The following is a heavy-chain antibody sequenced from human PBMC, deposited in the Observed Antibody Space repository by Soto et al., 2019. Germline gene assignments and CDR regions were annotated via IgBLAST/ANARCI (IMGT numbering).Heavy chain of an antibody. CDR1: GYTFTSYG. D-gene: IGHD1-1*01. Sequence: GASVKVSCKASGYTFTSYGISWVRQAPGQGLERMGWISAYNGNTNYAQKLQGRVTMTTDTSTSTAYMELRSLRSDDTAVYYCAKIWNASYYYYMDVWGKGTTVTVSS. V-gene: IGHV1-18*01. J-gene: IGHJ6*03. CDR2: ISAYNGNT. CDR3: AKIWNASYYYYMDV.